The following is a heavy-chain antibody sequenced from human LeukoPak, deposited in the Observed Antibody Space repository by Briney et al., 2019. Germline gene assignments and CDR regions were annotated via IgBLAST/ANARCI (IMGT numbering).Heavy chain of an antibody. CDR3: TRGGHIVVVIATSWFDP. D-gene: IGHD2-21*01. CDR1: GYTFTSYY. J-gene: IGHJ5*02. V-gene: IGHV1-46*03. Sequence: ASVKVSCKASGYTFTSYYMHWVRQAPGQGLEWMGIINPSGGSTSYAQKSQGRVTMTRDTSTSTVYMELSSLRSEDTAVYYCTRGGHIVVVIATSWFDPWGQGTLVTVSS. CDR2: INPSGGST.